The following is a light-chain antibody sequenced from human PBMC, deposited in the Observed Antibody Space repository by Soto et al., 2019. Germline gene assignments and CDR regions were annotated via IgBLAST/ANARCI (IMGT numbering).Light chain of an antibody. Sequence: QSVLTQPPSVSGAPGQRVTISCTGSSANIGAAYNVDWYQQLPGTAPKLLIYGNNNRPSGVPARFSGSKSGTSASLAIAGLQAEDEGDYYCCSYAGSSTYVVFGGGTKLTVL. V-gene: IGLV1-40*01. CDR2: GNN. CDR1: SANIGAAYN. J-gene: IGLJ2*01. CDR3: CSYAGSSTYVV.